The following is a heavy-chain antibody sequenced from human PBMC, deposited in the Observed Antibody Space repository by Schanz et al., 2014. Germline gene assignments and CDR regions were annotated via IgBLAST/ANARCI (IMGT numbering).Heavy chain of an antibody. Sequence: EVQLVESGGGLVQPGGSLRLSCAASGFTFSSYAMTWVRQAPGKGLEWVSYISSSSSTRYYADSVKGRFTISRDNAKNSLFLQMNSLRAEDTAVYYCVRDSFFAFDYWGQGTLVTVSS. D-gene: IGHD3-3*01. CDR1: GFTFSSYA. V-gene: IGHV3-48*01. CDR2: ISSSSSTR. CDR3: VRDSFFAFDY. J-gene: IGHJ4*02.